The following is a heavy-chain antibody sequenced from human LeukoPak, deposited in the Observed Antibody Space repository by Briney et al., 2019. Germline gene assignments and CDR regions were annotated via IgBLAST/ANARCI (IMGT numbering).Heavy chain of an antibody. D-gene: IGHD3-22*01. CDR1: GFTFSGYA. J-gene: IGHJ4*02. CDR3: AKRGYYYDRSGYYYFDY. V-gene: IGHV3-23*01. Sequence: GGSLRLSCAASGFTFSGYAMSWVRQAPGEGLEWVSAISGSTSSTYYADSVKGRLTISRDNSKNTLYLQMNSLRAEDTAVYYCAKRGYYYDRSGYYYFDYWGQGTLVTVSS. CDR2: ISGSTSST.